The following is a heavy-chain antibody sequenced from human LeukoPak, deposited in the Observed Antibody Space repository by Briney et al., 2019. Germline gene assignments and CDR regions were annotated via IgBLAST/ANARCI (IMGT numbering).Heavy chain of an antibody. CDR1: GYTFTGYY. CDR3: ARVRPYGGLEYFQH. V-gene: IGHV1-2*02. CDR2: INPNSGGT. D-gene: IGHD4-23*01. Sequence: VASVKVSCKASGYTFTGYYMHWVRQAPGQGLEWMGWINPNSGGTNYAQKFQGRVTMTRDTSISTAYMELSRLRSDDTAVYYCARVRPYGGLEYFQHWGQGTLVTVSS. J-gene: IGHJ1*01.